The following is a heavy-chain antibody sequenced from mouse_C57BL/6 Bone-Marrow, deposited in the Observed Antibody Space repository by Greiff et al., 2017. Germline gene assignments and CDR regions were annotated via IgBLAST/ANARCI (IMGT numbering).Heavy chain of an antibody. V-gene: IGHV1-69*01. Sequence: QVQLKQPGAELVMPGASVKLSCKASGYTFTSYWMHWVKQRPGQGLEWIGEIDPSDSYTNYNQKFKGKSTLTVDKSSSTAYMQLSSLTSEDSAVYYCARTAYYSNDYWGQGTLVTVSA. CDR1: GYTFTSYW. CDR3: ARTAYYSNDY. J-gene: IGHJ3*01. D-gene: IGHD2-12*01. CDR2: IDPSDSYT.